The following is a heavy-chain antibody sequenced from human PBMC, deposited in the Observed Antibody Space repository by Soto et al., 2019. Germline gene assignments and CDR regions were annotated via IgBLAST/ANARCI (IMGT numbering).Heavy chain of an antibody. Sequence: SQTLSLTCAISGDSVSSSSAAWNWIRQSPSRGLEWLGRTYYRSKWYNDYAVSVKSRITINPDTSKNQFSLQLNSVTPEDTAVYYCARVGYYDSSGYYPRGSYFDYWGQGTLVTVSS. CDR1: GDSVSSSSAA. D-gene: IGHD3-22*01. V-gene: IGHV6-1*01. J-gene: IGHJ4*02. CDR3: ARVGYYDSSGYYPRGSYFDY. CDR2: TYYRSKWYN.